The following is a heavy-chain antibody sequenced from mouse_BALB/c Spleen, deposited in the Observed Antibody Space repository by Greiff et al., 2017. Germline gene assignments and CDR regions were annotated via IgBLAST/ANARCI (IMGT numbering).Heavy chain of an antibody. J-gene: IGHJ4*01. CDR2: IDPETGGT. CDR1: GYTFTDYE. V-gene: IGHV1-15*01. Sequence: LQESGAELVRPGASVTLSCKASGYTFTDYEMHWVKQTPVHGLEWIGAIDPETGGTAYNQKFKGKATLTADKSSSTAYMELRSLTSEDSAVYYCTEAFYAMDYWGQGTSVTVSS. CDR3: TEAFYAMDY.